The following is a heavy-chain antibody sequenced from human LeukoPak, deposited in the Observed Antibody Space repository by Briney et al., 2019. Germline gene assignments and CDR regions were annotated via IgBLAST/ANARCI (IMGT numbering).Heavy chain of an antibody. Sequence: GGSLRLSCAASGFTVSSNYMSWVRQAPGKGLEWVSVIYSGGSTYYADSVKGRFTISRDNSKNTLYFQMNSLRAEDTAVYYCARSGYYDYVWGSYRYPFDYWGQGTLVTVSS. CDR3: ARSGYYDYVWGSYRYPFDY. D-gene: IGHD3-16*02. V-gene: IGHV3-53*05. CDR2: IYSGGST. CDR1: GFTVSSNY. J-gene: IGHJ4*02.